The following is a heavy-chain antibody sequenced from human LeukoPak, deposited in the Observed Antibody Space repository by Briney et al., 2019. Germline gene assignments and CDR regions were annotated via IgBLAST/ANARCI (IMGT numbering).Heavy chain of an antibody. Sequence: GGSLRLSCAASGFTFSSYDMHWVRQATGKGLEWVSAIGTAGDTYYPGSVKGRFTISRENAKNSLYLQMNSLRAEDTAIYYCAKVKYIVVVPAAIAFWGQGTLVTV. D-gene: IGHD2-2*02. J-gene: IGHJ4*02. CDR3: AKVKYIVVVPAAIAF. CDR2: IGTAGDT. CDR1: GFTFSSYD. V-gene: IGHV3-13*04.